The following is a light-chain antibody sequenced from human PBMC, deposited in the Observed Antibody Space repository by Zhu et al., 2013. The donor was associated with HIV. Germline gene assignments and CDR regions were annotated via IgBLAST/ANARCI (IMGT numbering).Light chain of an antibody. Sequence: DIQMTQSPSAMSASVGDRVTITCRASQGISNYLAWFQQKPGKAPKLLIYDASSVESGVPSRFSGSASGTEFTLTISSLQPDDFAAYYCQQYNSYTFGQGTKLEIK. CDR2: DAS. J-gene: IGKJ2*01. V-gene: IGKV1-16*01. CDR3: QQYNSYT. CDR1: QGISNY.